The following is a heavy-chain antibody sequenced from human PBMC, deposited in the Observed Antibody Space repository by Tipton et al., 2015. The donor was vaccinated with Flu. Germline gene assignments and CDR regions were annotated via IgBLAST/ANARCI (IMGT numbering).Heavy chain of an antibody. D-gene: IGHD6-19*01. CDR1: GGSISSYY. Sequence: TLSLTCTVSGGSISSYYWSWIRQPPGKGLEWIGYIYYSGSTNYNPSLKSRVTISVDTSKNQFSLKLSSVTAADTAVYYCARVDEDMGSYSSGWYGDWGQGTLVTVSS. J-gene: IGHJ4*02. V-gene: IGHV4-59*01. CDR2: IYYSGST. CDR3: ARVDEDMGSYSSGWYGD.